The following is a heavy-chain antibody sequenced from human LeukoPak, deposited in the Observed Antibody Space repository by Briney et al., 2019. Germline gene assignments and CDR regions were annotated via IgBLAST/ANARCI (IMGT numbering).Heavy chain of an antibody. CDR2: ISGSGCST. J-gene: IGHJ4*02. V-gene: IGHV3-23*01. CDR1: GLKVRKYT. CDR3: AKRGIAVTGNNY. Sequence: GGSLSLSCVALGLKVRKYTMGWVRQAPGRGGEWFLCISGSGCSTSYAVPVTGRFTISRDNSKNTLYVQMTSLSAEDTAIYYCAKRGIAVTGNNYWGQGALVTVSS. D-gene: IGHD6-19*01.